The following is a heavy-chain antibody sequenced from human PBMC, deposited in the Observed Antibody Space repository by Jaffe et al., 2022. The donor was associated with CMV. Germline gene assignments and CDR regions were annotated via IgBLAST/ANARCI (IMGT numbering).Heavy chain of an antibody. Sequence: EVQLVESGGGLVQPGGSLRLSCVASGFTFNNYWMSWVRQAPGKGLEWVATIKKDGSEKNYVDSVKGRFTISRDNARNSLYLQMNSLRAEDTAVYYCATSQTHSGGYWETTGGYYFEYWGQGTLVPVSS. CDR3: ATSQTHSGGYWETTGGYYFEY. V-gene: IGHV3-7*01. CDR2: IKKDGSEK. CDR1: GFTFNNYW. J-gene: IGHJ4*02. D-gene: IGHD1-26*01.